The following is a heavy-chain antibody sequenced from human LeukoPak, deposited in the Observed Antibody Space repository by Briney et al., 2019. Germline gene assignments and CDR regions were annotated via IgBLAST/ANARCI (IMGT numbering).Heavy chain of an antibody. D-gene: IGHD3-22*01. CDR2: INPNSGGT. CDR1: GYTFTGYY. V-gene: IGHV1-2*02. J-gene: IGHJ4*02. Sequence: GASVKVSCKASGYTFTGYYMHWVRQAPGQGLEWMGWINPNSGGTNYAQKFQGRVTMTRDTSISTAYMELSRLRSDDTAVYYCARWDYYDSNGIPFDYWGQGTLVTVSS. CDR3: ARWDYYDSNGIPFDY.